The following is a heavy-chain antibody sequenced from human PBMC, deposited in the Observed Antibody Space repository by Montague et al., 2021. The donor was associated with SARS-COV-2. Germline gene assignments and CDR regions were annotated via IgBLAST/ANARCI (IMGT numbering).Heavy chain of an antibody. Sequence: SETLSLTCTVSGGSLNKHYWSWIRKAPGKELERLGNIFYKGNTXXXVXXWVRVSMSLDMPQNQFSLRLTSLTAADTAVDYCARSISSSGARDNWGQGILVTVS. J-gene: IGHJ4*02. CDR3: ARSISSSGARDN. CDR1: GGSLNKHY. V-gene: IGHV4-59*11. D-gene: IGHD3-22*01. CDR2: IFYKGNT.